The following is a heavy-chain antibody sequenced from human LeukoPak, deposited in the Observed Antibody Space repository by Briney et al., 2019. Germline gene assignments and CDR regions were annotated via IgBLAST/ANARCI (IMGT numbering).Heavy chain of an antibody. V-gene: IGHV3-21*01. CDR1: GFTFSSYW. J-gene: IGHJ4*02. Sequence: WGSLRLSCAASGFTFSSYWMHWVRQAPGKGLEWVSSISSSSSYIYYADSVKGRFTISRDNAKNSLYLQMNSLRAEDTAVYYCARSRDGYNPLSYWGQGTLVTVSS. CDR2: ISSSSSYI. D-gene: IGHD5-24*01. CDR3: ARSRDGYNPLSY.